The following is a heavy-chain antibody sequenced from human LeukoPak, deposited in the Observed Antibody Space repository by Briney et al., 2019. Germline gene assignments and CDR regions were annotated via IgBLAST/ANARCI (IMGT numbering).Heavy chain of an antibody. CDR3: ARRRDGYNPGEFDY. CDR2: IYPGDSDT. Sequence: GESLKISCKGSGYIFTNYWIVWVRQMPGKGLEWMGIIYPGDSDTRYSPSFQGQVTISADKSISTAYLQWSSLKASDTAMYYCARRRDGYNPGEFDYWGQGTLVTVSS. V-gene: IGHV5-51*01. J-gene: IGHJ4*02. D-gene: IGHD5-24*01. CDR1: GYIFTNYW.